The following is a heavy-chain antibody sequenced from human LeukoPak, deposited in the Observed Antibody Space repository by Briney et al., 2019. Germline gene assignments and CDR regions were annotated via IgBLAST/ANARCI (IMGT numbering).Heavy chain of an antibody. Sequence: SQTLSLTCTVSGRSVTGGTNYWSWIRQPAGKGLEWIGRIHTSGTTNYHPSLKSRLTISLDTSKNQFSLKLTSVTAADTAVYYCARERVFSGEPNLCDSWGQGTRVTVSS. D-gene: IGHD3-10*01. CDR2: IHTSGTT. V-gene: IGHV4-61*02. CDR3: ARERVFSGEPNLCDS. CDR1: GRSVTGGTNY. J-gene: IGHJ5*01.